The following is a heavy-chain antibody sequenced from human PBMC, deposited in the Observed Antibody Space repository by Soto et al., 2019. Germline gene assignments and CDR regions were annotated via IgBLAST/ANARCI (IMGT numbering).Heavy chain of an antibody. Sequence: WGSLRLSCAASGFTFSTHAMSWVRQAPGKGLEWVSSISSGGTTTFYAASVEGRFTISRDKSKNTLYLQMNSLRADDTAVYYCAKEGGSIGGWFGRKFDSWGQGTKVTVSS. CDR3: AKEGGSIGGWFGRKFDS. D-gene: IGHD3-16*01. CDR1: GFTFSTHA. CDR2: ISSGGTTT. J-gene: IGHJ4*02. V-gene: IGHV3-23*01.